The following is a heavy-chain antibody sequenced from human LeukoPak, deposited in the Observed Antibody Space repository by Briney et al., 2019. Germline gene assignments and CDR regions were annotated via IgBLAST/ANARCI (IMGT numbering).Heavy chain of an antibody. J-gene: IGHJ5*02. CDR2: FDPEDGET. CDR3: ATVAYYGSGNTLNWFDP. V-gene: IGHV1-24*01. Sequence: GASVKASCKVSGYTLTELSMHWVRQAPGKGLEWMGGFDPEDGETIYAQKFQGRVTMTEDTSTDTAYMELSSLRSEDTAVYYCATVAYYGSGNTLNWFDPWGQGTLVTVSS. CDR1: GYTLTELS. D-gene: IGHD3-10*01.